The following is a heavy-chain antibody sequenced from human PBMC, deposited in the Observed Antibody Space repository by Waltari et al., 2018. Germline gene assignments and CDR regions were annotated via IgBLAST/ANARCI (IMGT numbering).Heavy chain of an antibody. V-gene: IGHV3-23*04. CDR3: AKDDYYYDSSGYSNLDY. CDR2: ISGSGGST. CDR1: GFTFSSYA. Sequence: EVQLVESGGGLVQPGGSLRLSCAASGFTFSSYAMSWVRQAPGKGLEWVSAISGSGGSTYYADSVKGRFTISRDNSKNTLYLQMNSLRAEDMAVYYCAKDDYYYDSSGYSNLDYWGQGTLVTVSS. D-gene: IGHD3-22*01. J-gene: IGHJ4*02.